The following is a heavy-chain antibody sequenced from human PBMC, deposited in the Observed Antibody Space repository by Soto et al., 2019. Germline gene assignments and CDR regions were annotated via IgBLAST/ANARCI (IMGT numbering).Heavy chain of an antibody. Sequence: EVQLVESGGGLVPPGGSLRLSCAASAFTFSDYAMNWVRQAPGRGLEYVSSISGGGDTIYYADSVKGRFTISRDNAKNSLFLQMDSLRDEDTAVYYCAGESTWSYHSAFDIWGQGTLLTVSS. CDR2: ISGGGDTI. CDR1: AFTFSDYA. V-gene: IGHV3-48*02. D-gene: IGHD1-26*01. CDR3: AGESTWSYHSAFDI. J-gene: IGHJ3*02.